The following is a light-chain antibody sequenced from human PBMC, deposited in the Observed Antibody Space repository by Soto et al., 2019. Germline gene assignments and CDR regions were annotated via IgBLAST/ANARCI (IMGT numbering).Light chain of an antibody. CDR2: DND. CDR1: SSNIVNNF. V-gene: IGLV1-51*01. CDR3: GTWDNRLSVYV. Sequence: QSVLTQPPSVSAAPGQKVTLSCSGSSSNIVNNFVSWYQTLPGAAPKLLIYDNDKRPSGIPDRFSGSKSGTSATLCITGLQTGDEAAYFCGTWDNRLSVYVFGTGTKLTVL. J-gene: IGLJ1*01.